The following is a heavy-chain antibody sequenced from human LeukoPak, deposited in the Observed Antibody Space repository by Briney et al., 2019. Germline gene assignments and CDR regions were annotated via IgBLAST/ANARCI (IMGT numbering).Heavy chain of an antibody. D-gene: IGHD6-13*01. Sequence: SETLSLTCTVSGGSISSYYWSWIRQPPGKGLEWIGEINHSGSTNYNPSLKSRVTISVDTSKNQFSLKLISVTAADTAVYYCARVLATAGLGWFDPWGQGTLVTVSS. V-gene: IGHV4-34*01. J-gene: IGHJ5*02. CDR1: GGSISSYY. CDR2: INHSGST. CDR3: ARVLATAGLGWFDP.